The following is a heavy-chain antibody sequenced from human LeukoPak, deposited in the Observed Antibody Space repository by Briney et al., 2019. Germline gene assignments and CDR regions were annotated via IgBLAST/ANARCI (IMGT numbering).Heavy chain of an antibody. J-gene: IGHJ3*02. CDR3: ARDDYYGAFDI. V-gene: IGHV4-30-4*08. D-gene: IGHD3-10*01. Sequence: PSQTLSLTCTVSGGSISSGDYYWSWIRQPPGKGLEWIGYTYYSGSTYYNPSLKSRVAISVDTSKNQFSLKLSSVTAADTAVYYCARDDYYGAFDIWGQGTMVTVSS. CDR2: TYYSGST. CDR1: GGSISSGDYY.